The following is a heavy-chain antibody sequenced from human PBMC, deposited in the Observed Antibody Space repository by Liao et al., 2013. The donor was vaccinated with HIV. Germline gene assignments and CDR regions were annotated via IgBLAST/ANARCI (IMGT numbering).Heavy chain of an antibody. D-gene: IGHD3-22*01. CDR3: SRGLRFTTIVAGAFDI. J-gene: IGHJ3*02. V-gene: IGHV4-30-4*08. CDR1: SGSIRSGDYY. CDR2: IFYTGRT. Sequence: QVQLQESGPGLVKPSQTLSLTCTVSSGSIRSGDYYWSWIRQSPGKGLEWIGYIFYTGRTYYSPSLKSRSSISIDTSKKQFSLNLSSVTAADTAIYYCSRGLRFTTIVAGAFDIWGQGTMVTVSS.